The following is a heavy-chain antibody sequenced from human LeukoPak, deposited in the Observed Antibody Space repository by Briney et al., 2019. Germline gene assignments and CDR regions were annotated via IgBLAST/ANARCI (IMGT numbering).Heavy chain of an antibody. CDR2: ISGSGGST. D-gene: IGHD6-19*01. J-gene: IGHJ4*02. V-gene: IGHV3-23*01. CDR3: AKSVVAVAVNLDY. CDR1: GFTFSSYA. Sequence: PGGSLRLSCAASGFTFSSYAMSWGRQAPGKGLEWVSAISGSGGSTYYADSVKGRFTISRDNSKNTLYLQMNSLKAEDTAVYYCAKSVVAVAVNLDYWGQGILVTVSS.